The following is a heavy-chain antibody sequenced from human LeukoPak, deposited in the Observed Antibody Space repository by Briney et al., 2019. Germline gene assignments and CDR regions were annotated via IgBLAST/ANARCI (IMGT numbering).Heavy chain of an antibody. J-gene: IGHJ6*02. V-gene: IGHV3-74*01. Sequence: GGSLRLSCAASGFTFSSYWMHWVRQAPGKGLVWVSRINTDGSSTSYADSVKGRFTISRDNAKRTLYLQMNSLRAEDTALYYCVRGDYYGMDVWGQGTTVTVSS. CDR1: GFTFSSYW. CDR2: INTDGSST. CDR3: VRGDYYGMDV.